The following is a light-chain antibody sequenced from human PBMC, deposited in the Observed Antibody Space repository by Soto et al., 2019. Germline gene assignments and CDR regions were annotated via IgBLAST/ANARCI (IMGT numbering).Light chain of an antibody. CDR3: CSFAGNFV. CDR2: DVS. V-gene: IGLV2-11*01. CDR1: SSDVAYYKY. J-gene: IGLJ1*01. Sequence: QSALTQPRSVSGSPGQSVTISCTGTSSDVAYYKYVSWYQQHPGKAPKLMIYDVSNRPSGVPDRSSGSKSSNTASLTISGLQAEDEADYYCCSFAGNFVFGTGTKVTVL.